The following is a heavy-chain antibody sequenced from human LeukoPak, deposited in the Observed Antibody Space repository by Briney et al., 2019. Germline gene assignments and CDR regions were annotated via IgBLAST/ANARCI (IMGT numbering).Heavy chain of an antibody. V-gene: IGHV4-34*01. D-gene: IGHD3-10*01. CDR1: GGSFSGYY. J-gene: IGHJ4*02. CDR3: ARVRGYFDY. Sequence: SETLSLTCAVYGGSFSGYYWSWIRQPPGKGLEWIGEINHSGSTNYNPSLKSRVTISVDTPKNQFSLRLSSVTAADTAVYYCARVRGYFDYWGQGTLVTVSS. CDR2: INHSGST.